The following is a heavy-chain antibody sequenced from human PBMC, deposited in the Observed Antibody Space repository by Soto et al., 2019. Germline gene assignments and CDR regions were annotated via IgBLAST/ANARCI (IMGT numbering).Heavy chain of an antibody. V-gene: IGHV3-7*03. CDR3: ARVGLFDGNKPITLEF. Sequence: EVQLVESGGGLVQPGGSLRLSCAASGFTFSSYWMSWVRQAPGRGLEWVANINQDATRQPYVDSVEGRFSISRDNAKNSVYLQMNNLRVDDTAVYYCARVGLFDGNKPITLEFWGQGTLVTVSS. CDR1: GFTFSSYW. CDR2: INQDATRQ. J-gene: IGHJ4*02. D-gene: IGHD3-10*01.